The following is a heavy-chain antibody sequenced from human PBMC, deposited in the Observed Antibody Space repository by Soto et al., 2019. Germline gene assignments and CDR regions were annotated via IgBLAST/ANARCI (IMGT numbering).Heavy chain of an antibody. Sequence: QVQLVQSGAEGKKPGASVKVSCKASGYTFTSHHMHWVRQVPGEGLEWMGMINARGGSTNYPQQFHGSVTMTRDTSTSTVYMEFSSLRSEDTAVYYCCSLDYAQSYWGQGTLVTVSS. J-gene: IGHJ4*02. D-gene: IGHD2-2*01. CDR2: INARGGST. CDR1: GYTFTSHH. V-gene: IGHV1-46*03. CDR3: CSLDYAQSY.